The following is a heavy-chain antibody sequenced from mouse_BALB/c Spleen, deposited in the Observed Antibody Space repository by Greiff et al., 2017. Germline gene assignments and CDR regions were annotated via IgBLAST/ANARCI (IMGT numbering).Heavy chain of an antibody. Sequence: VKLQQSGAELVRPGASVKLSCKASGYTFTSYWMNWVKQRPGQGLEWIGMIDPSDSETHYNQMFKDKATLTVDKSSSTAYMQLSSLTSEDSAVYYCAREEGYDGYYEAYWGQGTTLTVSS. D-gene: IGHD2-3*01. J-gene: IGHJ2*01. CDR1: GYTFTSYW. CDR2: IDPSDSET. CDR3: AREEGYDGYYEAY. V-gene: IGHV1-61*01.